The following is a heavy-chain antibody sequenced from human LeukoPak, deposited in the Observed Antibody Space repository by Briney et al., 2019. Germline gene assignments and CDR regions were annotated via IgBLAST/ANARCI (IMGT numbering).Heavy chain of an antibody. J-gene: IGHJ4*02. V-gene: IGHV3-7*04. Sequence: PGGSLRLPCAASGFNFSDSRMTWVRQAPGTGLEWVANVNKEGTEKHFLDSVEGRFTISRDNAKKSLYLQMCSLRPEDTAVYFCVRGDWYFESWGQGTLVTVSS. CDR1: GFNFSDSR. CDR3: VRGDWYFES. D-gene: IGHD2-21*02. CDR2: VNKEGTEK.